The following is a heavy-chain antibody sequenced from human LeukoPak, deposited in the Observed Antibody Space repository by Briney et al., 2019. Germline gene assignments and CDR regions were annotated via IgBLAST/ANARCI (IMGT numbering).Heavy chain of an antibody. V-gene: IGHV3-21*01. CDR2: ISSRSSDI. J-gene: IGHJ4*02. CDR1: GFTFNIYT. D-gene: IGHD2-2*01. Sequence: GRSLRLSCAASGFTFNIYTMNWVRQAPGKGLEWVSSISSRSSDIHYADSVKGRFTISRDNAKNSLYLQMNSLRAEDTAVYYCARDYCSSTSCYASLDYWGQGTLVTVSS. CDR3: ARDYCSSTSCYASLDY.